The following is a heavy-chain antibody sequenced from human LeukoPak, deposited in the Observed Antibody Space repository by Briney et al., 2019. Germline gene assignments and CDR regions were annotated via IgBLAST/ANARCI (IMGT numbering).Heavy chain of an antibody. CDR2: INPGGGST. J-gene: IGHJ4*02. D-gene: IGHD3-22*01. CDR1: GYTFTSYY. Sequence: ASVRVSCKASGYTFTSYYMHWVRQAPGQGLEWMGIINPGGGSTSYAQKFQGRVTMTRDTSTSTVYMELSSLRSEDTAVYYCAREAYYYDSSGYYYHFDYWGQGTLVTVSS. CDR3: AREAYYYDSSGYYYHFDY. V-gene: IGHV1-46*01.